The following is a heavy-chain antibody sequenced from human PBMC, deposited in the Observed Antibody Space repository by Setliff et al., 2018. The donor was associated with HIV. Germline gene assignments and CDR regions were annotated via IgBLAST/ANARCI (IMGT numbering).Heavy chain of an antibody. D-gene: IGHD6-19*01. CDR3: ARAVHSGWYYFDY. J-gene: IGHJ4*02. V-gene: IGHV3-21*01. CDR2: ISSSSSYI. Sequence: PGGSLRLSCVASGITVSGIYMTWVRQAPGKGLEWVSSISSSSSYIYYADSLKGRFTISRDNAKNPLYLQMNSLRAEDTAVYYCARAVHSGWYYFDYWGQGTLVTVSS. CDR1: GITVSGIY.